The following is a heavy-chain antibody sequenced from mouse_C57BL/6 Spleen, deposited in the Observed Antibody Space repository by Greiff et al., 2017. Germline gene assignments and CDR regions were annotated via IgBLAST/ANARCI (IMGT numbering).Heavy chain of an antibody. V-gene: IGHV2-3*01. CDR1: GFSLTSYG. J-gene: IGHJ4*01. CDR3: AKPRDYYGSSPYYAVDY. D-gene: IGHD1-1*01. Sequence: VQLQQSGPGLVAPSQSLSITCTVSGFSLTSYGVSWVRQPPGKGLEWLGVIWGDGSTNYHSALISSLSRSKDNSKSQVCLKLNSLQTDDTATYYWAKPRDYYGSSPYYAVDYWGQGTSVTVSS. CDR2: IWGDGST.